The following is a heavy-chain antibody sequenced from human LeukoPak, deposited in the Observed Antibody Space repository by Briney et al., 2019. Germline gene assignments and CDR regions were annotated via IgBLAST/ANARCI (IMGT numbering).Heavy chain of an antibody. CDR2: FDPEDGET. Sequence: VKVSFKVSGYTLTELSMHWVRQAPGQGREWMGGFDPEDGETIYAQKFQGRVTMTEDTSTDTAYMELSSLRSEDTAVYYCATSLAAYGDYDYWGQGTLVTVSS. CDR3: ATSLAAYGDYDY. J-gene: IGHJ4*02. D-gene: IGHD4-17*01. CDR1: GYTLTELS. V-gene: IGHV1-24*01.